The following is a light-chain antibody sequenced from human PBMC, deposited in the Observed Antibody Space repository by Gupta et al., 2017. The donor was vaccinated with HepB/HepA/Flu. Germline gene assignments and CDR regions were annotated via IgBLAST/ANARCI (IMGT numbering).Light chain of an antibody. CDR1: QSVWDSQ. Sequence: EVVLTQSPGTLSLSPGERATLSCRTSQSVWDSQLARYQQKPGQPPRLLIYARSTRATGIPDTLSGSASGSDFTLTISSLEREDLPVNYCRQEYSSGWTFGEGTKVEIK. J-gene: IGKJ1*01. CDR3: RQEYSSGWT. V-gene: IGKV3-20*01. CDR2: ARS.